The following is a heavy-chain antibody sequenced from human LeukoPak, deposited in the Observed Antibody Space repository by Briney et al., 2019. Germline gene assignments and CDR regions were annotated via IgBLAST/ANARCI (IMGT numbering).Heavy chain of an antibody. CDR3: ARAYYYGSGSLIDGFDY. D-gene: IGHD3-10*01. J-gene: IGHJ4*02. V-gene: IGHV3-30*02. Sequence: GGSLRLSCAASGFTFSSYGMHWVRQAPGKGLEWVSFIRYDGSNKYYADSVKGRFTISRDNAKNSLYLQMNSLRAEDTAVYYCARAYYYGSGSLIDGFDYWGQGTLVTVSS. CDR1: GFTFSSYG. CDR2: IRYDGSNK.